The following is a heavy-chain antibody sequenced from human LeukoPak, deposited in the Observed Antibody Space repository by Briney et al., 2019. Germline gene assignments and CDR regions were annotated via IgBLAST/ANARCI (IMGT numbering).Heavy chain of an antibody. CDR3: ARDGDPDIVVVPAANYYFDY. CDR1: GYTFTSYG. Sequence: ASVKVSCKASGYTFTSYGISWVRQAPGQGLEWMGMINPSGGSTSYAQKFQGRVTMTRDTSTNTVYMELSSLRSEDTAVYYCARDGDPDIVVVPAANYYFDYWGQGTLVTVSS. J-gene: IGHJ4*02. D-gene: IGHD2-2*01. V-gene: IGHV1-46*01. CDR2: INPSGGST.